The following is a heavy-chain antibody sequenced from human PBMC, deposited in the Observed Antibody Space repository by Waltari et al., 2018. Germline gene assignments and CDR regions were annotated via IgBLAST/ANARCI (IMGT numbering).Heavy chain of an antibody. CDR1: GFTFGDYA. CDR2: MRSKSYGGTT. Sequence: EVQLVESGGGLVQPGRSLRLSCTDSGFTFGDYAMTWLRQAPGKGLEWVGFMRSKSYGGTTEYAASVKGRFTISRDDSKSIAYLQMNSLKTEDTAVYYCTRDDDSSGYYYFDYWGQGTLVTVSS. V-gene: IGHV3-49*03. J-gene: IGHJ4*02. D-gene: IGHD3-22*01. CDR3: TRDDDSSGYYYFDY.